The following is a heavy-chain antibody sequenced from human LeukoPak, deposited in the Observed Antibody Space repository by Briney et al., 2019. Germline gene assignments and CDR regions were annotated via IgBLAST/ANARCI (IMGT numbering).Heavy chain of an antibody. CDR2: IYSGGST. D-gene: IGHD3-22*01. Sequence: PGGSLRLSCAASGFSVKTNFMGWVRQAPGKGLEWVSVIYSGGSTYYADSVKGRFTISRDISKNTLYLQMNSLKVEDTAVYYCARDLTYYYVSSGQGVFDYWGHGTLVTVFS. CDR1: GFSVKTNF. V-gene: IGHV3-53*01. J-gene: IGHJ4*03. CDR3: ARDLTYYYVSSGQGVFDY.